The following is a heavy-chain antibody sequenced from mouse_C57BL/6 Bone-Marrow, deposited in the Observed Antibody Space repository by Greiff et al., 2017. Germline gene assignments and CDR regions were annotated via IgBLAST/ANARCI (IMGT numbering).Heavy chain of an antibody. CDR1: GFNIKDDY. Sequence: VQLQQSGAELVRPGASVTLSCTASGFNIKDDYMHWVKQRPEQGLEWIGWIDPENGDTEYASKFQGKATITADTSSNTAYLQLSSLTSEDTAVYYCTVITTVGDYWGQGTTLTVSS. V-gene: IGHV14-4*01. J-gene: IGHJ2*01. D-gene: IGHD1-1*01. CDR2: IDPENGDT. CDR3: TVITTVGDY.